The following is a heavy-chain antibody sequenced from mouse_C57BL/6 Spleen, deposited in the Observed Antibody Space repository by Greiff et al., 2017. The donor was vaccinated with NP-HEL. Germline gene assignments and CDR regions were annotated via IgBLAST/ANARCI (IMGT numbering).Heavy chain of an antibody. Sequence: EVQLQESGGDLVKPGGSLKLSCAASGFTFSSYGMSWVRQTPDKRLEWVATISSGGSYTYYPDSVKGRFTISRDNAKNTLYLQMSSLKSEDTAMYYCARQGGTYFDYWGQGTTLTVSS. CDR3: ARQGGTYFDY. CDR1: GFTFSSYG. D-gene: IGHD4-1*01. CDR2: ISSGGSYT. J-gene: IGHJ2*01. V-gene: IGHV5-6*01.